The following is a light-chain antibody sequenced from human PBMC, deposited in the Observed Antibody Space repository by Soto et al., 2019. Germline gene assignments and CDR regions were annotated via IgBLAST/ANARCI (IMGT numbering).Light chain of an antibody. V-gene: IGKV2-28*01. CDR1: QSLLHSKGYNF. Sequence: DIVMTQSPLSLSVTPGEPASISCRSSQSLLHSKGYNFLDWYLQKPGQSPQLLIYLGSYRASGVPHRFSGSASGTDFTLKINRVETEDVGVYYCMEALQTPLTFGQGTRLEIK. CDR2: LGS. J-gene: IGKJ2*01. CDR3: MEALQTPLT.